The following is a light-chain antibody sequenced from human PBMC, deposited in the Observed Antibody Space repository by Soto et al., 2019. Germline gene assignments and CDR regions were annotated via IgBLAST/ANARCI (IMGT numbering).Light chain of an antibody. CDR3: QQYNKWPRT. CDR2: GAS. J-gene: IGKJ1*01. V-gene: IGKV3-15*01. Sequence: VVMTQSPASLSVSRGGPANLSCRASQSVSSNLAWYQQKPGQAPRLLIYGASTRATGFPARFSGSGSGTEFTLTISSLQSEDSAVYYCQQYNKWPRTFGQGTMVEIK. CDR1: QSVSSN.